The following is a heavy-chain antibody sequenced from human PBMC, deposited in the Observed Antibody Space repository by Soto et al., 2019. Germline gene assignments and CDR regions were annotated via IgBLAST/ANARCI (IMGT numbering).Heavy chain of an antibody. J-gene: IGHJ4*02. CDR1: GGSISSSSYY. D-gene: IGHD3-22*01. CDR2: IYYSGST. CDR3: ARLNYDSSGYHYDY. Sequence: SETLSLTCTVSGGSISSSSYYWGWIRQPPGKGLEWIGSIYYSGSTYYNPSLKSRVTISVDTSKNQFSLKLSSVTAADTAVYYCARLNYDSSGYHYDYWGQGTLVTVSS. V-gene: IGHV4-39*01.